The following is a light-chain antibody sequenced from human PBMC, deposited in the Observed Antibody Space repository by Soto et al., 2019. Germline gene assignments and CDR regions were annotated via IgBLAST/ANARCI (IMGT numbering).Light chain of an antibody. J-gene: IGKJ4*01. CDR3: QQYNDWPLT. CDR2: GAS. Sequence: EIVMTQSPVTLSVSPGERATLSCRASQSVSSNLAWYQKKPGQAPRLLIDGASIRATGIPARFSGSGSGTKFTLTISSLQSEDFAVYYCQQYNDWPLTFGGGTKVDIK. V-gene: IGKV3-15*01. CDR1: QSVSSN.